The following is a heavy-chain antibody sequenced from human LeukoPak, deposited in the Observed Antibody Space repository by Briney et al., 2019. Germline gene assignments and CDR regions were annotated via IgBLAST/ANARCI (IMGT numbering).Heavy chain of an antibody. V-gene: IGHV3-23*01. CDR2: ISYSGIHT. Sequence: GGSLRLSCAASGFTFTNYGLTWVRQAPGKGLEWVSSISYSGIHTYYADSVKGRFTISRDNSKNTLYLQMNTLRAEDTAVYYCARVRYDSAGWDYYYYMDVWGKGTTVTVSS. CDR3: ARVRYDSAGWDYYYYMDV. D-gene: IGHD3-22*01. J-gene: IGHJ6*03. CDR1: GFTFTNYG.